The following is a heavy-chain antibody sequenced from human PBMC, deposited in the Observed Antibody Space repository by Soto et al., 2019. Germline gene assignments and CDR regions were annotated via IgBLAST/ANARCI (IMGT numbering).Heavy chain of an antibody. V-gene: IGHV2-5*02. Sequence: QITLNESGPTLVKPTQILTLTCTFSGFSLSTTGVGVGWIRQPPGKALEWLAFIYWDDEKRYSPSLKSRLTITKDTSKSLVVLIMTNIDPMDTATYYCAHRLGQSGSNWDSGAFDIWGQGTMVTVSS. D-gene: IGHD6-13*01. J-gene: IGHJ3*02. CDR2: IYWDDEK. CDR3: AHRLGQSGSNWDSGAFDI. CDR1: GFSLSTTGVG.